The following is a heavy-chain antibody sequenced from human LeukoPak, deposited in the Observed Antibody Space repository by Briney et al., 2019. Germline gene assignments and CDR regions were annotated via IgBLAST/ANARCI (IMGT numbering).Heavy chain of an antibody. CDR3: ARDVKLDIVATTSDY. CDR2: ISSSGSTI. V-gene: IGHV3-48*03. CDR1: GFTFSSYE. Sequence: GGSLRLSCAASGFTFSSYEMNWVRQAPGKGLEWVSYISSSGSTIYYADSVKGRFTISRDNAKNSLYLQMNGLRAEDTAVYYCARDVKLDIVATTSDYWGQGTLVTVSS. J-gene: IGHJ4*02. D-gene: IGHD5-12*01.